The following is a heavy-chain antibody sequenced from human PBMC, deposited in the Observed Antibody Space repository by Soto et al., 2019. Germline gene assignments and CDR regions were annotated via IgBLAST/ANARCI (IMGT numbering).Heavy chain of an antibody. Sequence: QMQLVQSGPEVKKPGTSVKVSCKASGFTFTNSAIQWVRQARGQRLVWIGWIVVGSGNTNYAQKFQERLTITRHMSTSRASMELSSLRSEDTAIYYCAQRPGYCTWYYYLDVWAEGPTVT. CDR3: AQRPGYCTWYYYLDV. V-gene: IGHV1-58*02. D-gene: IGHD3-3*01. J-gene: IGHJ6*03. CDR2: IVVGSGNT. CDR1: GFTFTNSA.